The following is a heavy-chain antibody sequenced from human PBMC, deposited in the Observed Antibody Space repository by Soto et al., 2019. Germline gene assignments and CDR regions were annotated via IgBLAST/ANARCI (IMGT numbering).Heavy chain of an antibody. J-gene: IGHJ4*02. CDR3: ARGSDGKYNSGTILA. D-gene: IGHD3-10*01. CDR2: ISYDGSNE. V-gene: IGHV3-30-3*01. Sequence: PVGSLRLSCSSSVFTFITYAIHLFRQAPVKGLEWVAVISYDGSNEYYVDSVKGRFTISRDNSKNTLYLQMNSLREEDTAVYYCARGSDGKYNSGTILAWGKGNLVNVS. CDR1: VFTFITYA.